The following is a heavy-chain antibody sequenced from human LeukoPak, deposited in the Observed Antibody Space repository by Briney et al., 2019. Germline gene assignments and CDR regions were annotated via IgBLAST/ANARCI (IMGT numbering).Heavy chain of an antibody. Sequence: GRSLRLSCEASGFTFSSYAMHWVRQAPGKGLEWVAIISHDGSNEYYADSVKGRFTISRDNSKNTLYLQMNSLRAEDTAVYYCAKEEWELLDYWGQGTLVTVSS. V-gene: IGHV3-30-3*01. J-gene: IGHJ4*02. CDR2: ISHDGSNE. CDR3: AKEEWELLDY. CDR1: GFTFSSYA. D-gene: IGHD1-26*01.